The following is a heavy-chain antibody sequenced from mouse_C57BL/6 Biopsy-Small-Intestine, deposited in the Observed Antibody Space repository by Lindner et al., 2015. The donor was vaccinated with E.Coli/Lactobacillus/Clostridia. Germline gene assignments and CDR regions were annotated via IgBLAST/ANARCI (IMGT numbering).Heavy chain of an antibody. J-gene: IGHJ2*01. Sequence: SVKVSCKASGYTFTKYYMHWVRQAPGQGLEWMGIINPSGDSITYAQKFQGRVTMTGDTSTSTIYMELSSLRSEDTAVYYCARGGLRFLEWLFAYFDYWGQGTLVTVSS. D-gene: IGHD1-3*01. CDR3: ARGGLRFLEWLFAYFDY. CDR1: GYTFTKYY. V-gene: IGHV1-64*01. CDR2: INPSGDSI.